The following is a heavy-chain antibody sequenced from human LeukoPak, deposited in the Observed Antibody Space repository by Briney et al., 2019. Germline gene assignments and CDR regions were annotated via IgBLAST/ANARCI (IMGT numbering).Heavy chain of an antibody. CDR3: ARGVITMIVDGAFDI. D-gene: IGHD3-22*01. CDR2: IYTSGST. CDR1: GGSISSGSYY. J-gene: IGHJ3*02. V-gene: IGHV4-61*02. Sequence: SETLSLTCTVSGGSISSGSYYWSWIRQPAGKGLEWIGRIYTSGSTNYNPSLKSRVTISVDTSKNQFSLKLSSVTAADTAVYYCARGVITMIVDGAFDIWGQGTMVTVSS.